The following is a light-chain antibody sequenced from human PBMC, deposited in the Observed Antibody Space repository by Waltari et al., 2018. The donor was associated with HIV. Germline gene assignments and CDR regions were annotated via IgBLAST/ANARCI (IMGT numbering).Light chain of an antibody. J-gene: IGLJ3*02. Sequence: QSVLTQPPSVSGAPGQRVTISCTGSSSNLGAGHHVHWFQQVPGTAPKLLIHGNTNRPSGVPDRFSGSKSGSSASLAITGLQAEDEADYYCQSYDDRLSGWVFGGGTKLTVL. CDR2: GNT. V-gene: IGLV1-40*01. CDR1: SSNLGAGHH. CDR3: QSYDDRLSGWV.